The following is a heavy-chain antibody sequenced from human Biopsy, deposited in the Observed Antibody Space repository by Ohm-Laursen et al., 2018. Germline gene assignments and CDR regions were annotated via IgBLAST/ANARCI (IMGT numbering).Heavy chain of an antibody. J-gene: IGHJ6*02. V-gene: IGHV2-70*11. CDR1: GFSLSAPGMC. D-gene: IGHD3-3*01. CDR2: VDWADYE. CDR3: ARTPIAIFSAGLVYRHRRHLQGMDV. Sequence: TQTLTLTCSFSGFSLSAPGMCVSWIRQAPGKALEWLARVDWADYEDYSASLQTRLSLSKDTSSNQVVLTLTNVGPEDTATYHCARTPIAIFSAGLVYRHRRHLQGMDVWGQGIAVTVS.